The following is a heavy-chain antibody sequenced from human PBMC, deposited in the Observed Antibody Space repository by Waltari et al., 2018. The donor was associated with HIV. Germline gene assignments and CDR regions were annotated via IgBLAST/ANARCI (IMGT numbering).Heavy chain of an antibody. D-gene: IGHD6-13*01. CDR3: ARRGTWYGPSPL. CDR2: INHSGSS. J-gene: IGHJ4*02. Sequence: QVRLQQWGARLLRPSETLSLTCGVYGGSFSGHYWSWIRQSPGKGLEWIGEINHSGSSNYNPSFKSRVTISIDTSMEQVSLKLTSVTAADTAVYYCARRGTWYGPSPLWGQGALVTVSS. CDR1: GGSFSGHY. V-gene: IGHV4-34*02.